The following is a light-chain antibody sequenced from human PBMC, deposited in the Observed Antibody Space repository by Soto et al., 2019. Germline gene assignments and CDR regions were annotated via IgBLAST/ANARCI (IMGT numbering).Light chain of an antibody. CDR2: GNI. CDR1: SSNIGAGYA. Sequence: VLTQPPSGSGAPGQRVTISCTGSSSNIGAGYAVHWYQQRPGTAPKLLIFGNINRPSGVPDRFSGSKSGTAASLAITGLQAEDEGDYYCQSFDSSLRVYVFGSGTKLTVL. J-gene: IGLJ1*01. CDR3: QSFDSSLRVYV. V-gene: IGLV1-40*01.